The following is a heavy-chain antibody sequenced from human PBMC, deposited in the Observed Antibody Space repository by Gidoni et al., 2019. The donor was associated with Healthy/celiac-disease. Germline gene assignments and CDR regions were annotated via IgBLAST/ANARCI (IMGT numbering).Heavy chain of an antibody. V-gene: IGHV3-73*02. Sequence: EVQLVESGGGLVQPGGSLKLSCAASGFTFSGSAMHWVRQASGKGLEWVGRIRSKANSYATAYAASVKGRFTISRDDSKNTAYLQMNSLKTEDTAVYYCTRHPELNDLWFGDPYNPHFDYWGQGTLVTVSS. CDR2: IRSKANSYAT. D-gene: IGHD3-10*01. CDR1: GFTFSGSA. CDR3: TRHPELNDLWFGDPYNPHFDY. J-gene: IGHJ4*02.